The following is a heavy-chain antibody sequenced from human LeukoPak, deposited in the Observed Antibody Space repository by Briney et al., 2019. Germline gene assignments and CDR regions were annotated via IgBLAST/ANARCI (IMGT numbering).Heavy chain of an antibody. CDR3: ARADCSSTSCLNAFDI. D-gene: IGHD2-2*01. J-gene: IGHJ3*02. Sequence: GASVKVSCKASGGTFSSYAISWVRQAPGQGLEWMGRINPNSGGTSYAQKFQGRVTMTRDTSISTAYMELSRLRSDDTAVYYCARADCSSTSCLNAFDIWGQGTMVTVSS. V-gene: IGHV1-2*06. CDR1: GGTFSSYA. CDR2: INPNSGGT.